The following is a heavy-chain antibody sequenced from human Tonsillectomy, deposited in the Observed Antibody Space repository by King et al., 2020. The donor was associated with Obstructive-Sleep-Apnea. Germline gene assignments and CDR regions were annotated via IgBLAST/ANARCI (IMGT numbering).Heavy chain of an antibody. CDR1: DGSIRSYY. D-gene: IGHD4-17*01. Sequence: VPLQESGPGLVKPSETLSLTCTVSDGSIRSYYWSWIRQPPGMGLEWIGYIYYSGSTNYNPSLKSRVTISVDTSKSQFSLKLSSVTAADTAVYYCARDRIDYEGSSGMDVWGQGTMVTVSS. CDR2: IYYSGST. CDR3: ARDRIDYEGSSGMDV. V-gene: IGHV4-59*01. J-gene: IGHJ6*02.